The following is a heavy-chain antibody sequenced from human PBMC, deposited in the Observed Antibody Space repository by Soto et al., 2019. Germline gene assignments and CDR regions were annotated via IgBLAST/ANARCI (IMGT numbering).Heavy chain of an antibody. D-gene: IGHD2-2*02. V-gene: IGHV1-18*04. CDR2: ISAYNGNT. CDR1: GYTFTSYG. CDR3: ARHEATAIRGAYFDY. Sequence: QVQLVQSGAEVKKPGASVKVSCKASGYTFTSYGISWVRQAPGQGLEWMGWISAYNGNTNYAQKLQGRVTMTTDTSTSTAYMELRSLRADDTAVYYCARHEATAIRGAYFDYWGQGTLVTVSS. J-gene: IGHJ4*02.